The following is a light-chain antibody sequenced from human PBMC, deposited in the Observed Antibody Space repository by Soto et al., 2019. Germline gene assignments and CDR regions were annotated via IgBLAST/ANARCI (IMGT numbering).Light chain of an antibody. CDR1: STDVGTYNS. CDR3: SSYSRDTTVL. V-gene: IGLV2-11*01. Sequence: QSALTQPRSVSGSPGQSVTISCTGTSTDVGTYNSVSWYQQHPGKAPKLIILEVLNRPSGVSDRFSGSKSGNTASLTISGLQADDEADYYCSSYSRDTTVLFGGGTKLTVL. CDR2: EVL. J-gene: IGLJ2*01.